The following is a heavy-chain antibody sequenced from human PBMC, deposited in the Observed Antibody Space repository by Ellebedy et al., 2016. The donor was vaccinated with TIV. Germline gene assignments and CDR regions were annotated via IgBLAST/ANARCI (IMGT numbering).Heavy chain of an antibody. V-gene: IGHV5-10-1*01. CDR2: IDAGDSRA. CDR1: GYNFPLYW. J-gene: IGHJ4*02. CDR3: ARHELGENAAFDY. Sequence: GESLKISCATSGYNFPLYWITWVRQMPGKGLEWMGRIDAGDSRAHYSPSFQGHVTISTDKSTSIAYLQWSSLRASDTAMYYCARHELGENAAFDYWGQGTQVTVSS. D-gene: IGHD7-27*01.